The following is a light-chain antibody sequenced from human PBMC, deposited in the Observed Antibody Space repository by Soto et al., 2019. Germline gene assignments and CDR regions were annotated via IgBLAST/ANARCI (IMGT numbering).Light chain of an antibody. CDR1: QSISSN. V-gene: IGKV3-20*01. CDR3: QQYGSSPT. Sequence: EVVLTQSPVTLSLSPGQRATLSCRASQSISSNLAWYQQKPGQAPRLLISDASTRATGIPVRFSGSGFGTDFTLTISRLEPEDFAVYYCQQYGSSPTFGQGTKVDI. J-gene: IGKJ1*01. CDR2: DAS.